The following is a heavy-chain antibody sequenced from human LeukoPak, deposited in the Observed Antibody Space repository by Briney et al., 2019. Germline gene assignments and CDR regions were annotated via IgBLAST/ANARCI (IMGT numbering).Heavy chain of an antibody. V-gene: IGHV4-59*08. CDR1: GGSISSYY. CDR3: ARRAYGSGSYFDY. CDR2: IYYSGST. Sequence: SETLSLTCTVSGGSISSYYWGWIRQPSGKGLEWIGFIYYSGSTNYNPSLKSRVTISVDTSTNQFSLKLTSVTAADTAVYYCARRAYGSGSYFDYWGQGTLVTVSS. J-gene: IGHJ4*02. D-gene: IGHD3-10*01.